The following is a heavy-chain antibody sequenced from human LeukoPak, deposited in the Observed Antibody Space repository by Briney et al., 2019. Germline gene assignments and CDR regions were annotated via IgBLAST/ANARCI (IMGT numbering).Heavy chain of an antibody. CDR1: GYIFTSYF. Sequence: ASVKVSCKASGYIFTSYFMHWVRQAPGQGLEWIGWINPNSGDTNYAQKFQDRATMTRDTSISTAYIELNLLRSDDTAVFYCARGDYYGSPKVVAAWGQGTLVTVSS. CDR3: ARGDYYGSPKVVAA. V-gene: IGHV1-2*02. D-gene: IGHD3-10*01. CDR2: INPNSGDT. J-gene: IGHJ5*02.